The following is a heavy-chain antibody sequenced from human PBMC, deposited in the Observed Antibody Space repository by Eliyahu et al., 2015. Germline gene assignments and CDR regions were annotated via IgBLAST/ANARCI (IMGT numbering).Heavy chain of an antibody. D-gene: IGHD6-13*01. CDR2: IKSKTDGGTT. CDR3: TTDQAAAGPQLIYYFDY. CDR1: GFTXRNPW. Sequence: EVQLVESGGGLVKPGGSLRLSCAASGFTXRNPWMXWXRQAPGKGLEWVGRIKSKTDGGTTDYAAPVKGRFTISRDDSKNTLYLQMNSLKTEDTAVYYCTTDQAAAGPQLIYYFDYWGQGTLVTVSS. J-gene: IGHJ4*02. V-gene: IGHV3-15*01.